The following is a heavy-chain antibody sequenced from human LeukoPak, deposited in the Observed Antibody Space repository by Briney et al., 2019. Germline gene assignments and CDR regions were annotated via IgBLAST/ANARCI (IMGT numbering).Heavy chain of an antibody. J-gene: IGHJ3*02. V-gene: IGHV3-23*01. CDR3: AKDTRYFDWLDAFDI. CDR2: ISGSGGST. D-gene: IGHD3-9*01. CDR1: GFTFSSYA. Sequence: GGSLRLSCAASGFTFSSYAMSWVCQAPGKGLEWVSAISGSGGSTYYADSVKGRFTISRDNSKNTLYLQMNSLRAEDTAVYYCAKDTRYFDWLDAFDIWGQGTMVTVSS.